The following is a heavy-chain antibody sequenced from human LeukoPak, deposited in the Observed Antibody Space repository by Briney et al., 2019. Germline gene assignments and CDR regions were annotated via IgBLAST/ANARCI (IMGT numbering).Heavy chain of an antibody. CDR1: GFTFSSYN. J-gene: IGHJ4*02. V-gene: IGHV3-21*01. CDR3: ARVEVDTMIVVL. D-gene: IGHD3-22*01. CDR2: ISGSSSFI. Sequence: GGSLRLSCAASGFTFSSYNMNWVRQAPGKGLEWVSSISGSSSFIYYADSVKGRFTISRDNAKNSLFLQMNSMRDEDTAVYYCARVEVDTMIVVLWGQGTLVTVSS.